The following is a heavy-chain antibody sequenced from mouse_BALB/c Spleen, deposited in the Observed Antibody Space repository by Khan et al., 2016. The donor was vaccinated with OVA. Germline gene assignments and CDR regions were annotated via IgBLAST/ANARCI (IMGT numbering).Heavy chain of an antibody. CDR1: GYSITGGYS. Sequence: EVQLVESGPDLVKPSQSLSLTCTVTGYSITGGYSWHWIRQFPGNKLEWMGYIHYSGRTNYNPSLKSRISITRDTSKNQFFLQLNSVTTEDTATYYCARSGTTVVAYRYFDVWGAGTTVTVSS. V-gene: IGHV3-1*02. CDR2: IHYSGRT. CDR3: ARSGTTVVAYRYFDV. D-gene: IGHD1-1*01. J-gene: IGHJ1*01.